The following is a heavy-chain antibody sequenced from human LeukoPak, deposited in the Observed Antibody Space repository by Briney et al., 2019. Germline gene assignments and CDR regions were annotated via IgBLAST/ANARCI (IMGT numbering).Heavy chain of an antibody. CDR2: IYYSGNT. CDR3: ARGGYRGYDFSDY. Sequence: SETLSLTCTVSGDSISGHYWTWIRQPPGKGLEWIGYIYYSGNTNYNPSLRSRVTISVDTSKNQFSLNLGSVTAADTAVYYCARGGYRGYDFSDYWGQGTLVTVSS. J-gene: IGHJ4*02. CDR1: GDSISGHY. D-gene: IGHD5-12*01. V-gene: IGHV4-59*11.